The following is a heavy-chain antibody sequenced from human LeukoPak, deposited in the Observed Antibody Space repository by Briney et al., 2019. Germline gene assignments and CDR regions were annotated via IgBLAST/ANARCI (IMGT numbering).Heavy chain of an antibody. CDR1: GGTFSSYA. CDR2: INPNSGGT. D-gene: IGHD4/OR15-4a*01. Sequence: GASVKVSCKASGGTFSSYAISWVRQAPGQGLEWMGWINPNSGGTNYAQKFQGWVTMTRDTSISTAYMELSRLRSDDTAVYYCARSQHMQLTQFDYWGQGTLVTVPS. V-gene: IGHV1-2*04. J-gene: IGHJ4*02. CDR3: ARSQHMQLTQFDY.